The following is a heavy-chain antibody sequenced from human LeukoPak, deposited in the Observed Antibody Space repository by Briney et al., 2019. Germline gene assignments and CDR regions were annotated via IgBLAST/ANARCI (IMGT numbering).Heavy chain of an antibody. J-gene: IGHJ4*02. CDR1: GFSVSGDY. CDR2: ISSSGGNV. V-gene: IGHV3-11*01. Sequence: GGSLRLSCADSGFSVSGDYMSWVRQAPGKGLEWVSYISSSGGNVYYADSVKGRFTISRDNAKSSLYLQMNSLRAEDTAVYYCARDGTYSSGWYGFYDYWGQGTLVTVSS. CDR3: ARDGTYSSGWYGFYDY. D-gene: IGHD6-19*01.